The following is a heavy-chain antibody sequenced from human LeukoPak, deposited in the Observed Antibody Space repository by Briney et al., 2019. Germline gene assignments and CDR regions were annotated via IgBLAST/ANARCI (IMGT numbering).Heavy chain of an antibody. D-gene: IGHD6-19*01. CDR1: GGSISGGDYY. CDR2: IYHSGTT. Sequence: SETLSLTCTVSGGSISGGDYYWTWIRQPPGKGLEWIGYIYHSGTTYYNPSLKSRVTISVDRSKNQFSLRLTSVTAADTAVFYCARLPSSGWSPGSLDSWGQGTLVTVSS. V-gene: IGHV4-30-2*01. J-gene: IGHJ4*02. CDR3: ARLPSSGWSPGSLDS.